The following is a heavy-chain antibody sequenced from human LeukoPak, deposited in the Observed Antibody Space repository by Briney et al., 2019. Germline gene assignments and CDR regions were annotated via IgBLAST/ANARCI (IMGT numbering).Heavy chain of an antibody. Sequence: GGSLRPSCAASGFTFSSYGMHWVRQAPGKGLEWVAVISYDGSNKYYADSVKGRFTISRDNSKNTLYLQMNSLRAEDTAVYYCAKDRRPYSSSWYVFDYWGQGTLVTVSS. CDR3: AKDRRPYSSSWYVFDY. CDR1: GFTFSSYG. CDR2: ISYDGSNK. J-gene: IGHJ4*02. V-gene: IGHV3-30*18. D-gene: IGHD6-13*01.